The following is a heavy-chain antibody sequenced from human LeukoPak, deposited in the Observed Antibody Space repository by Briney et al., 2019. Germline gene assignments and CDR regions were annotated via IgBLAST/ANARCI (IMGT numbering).Heavy chain of an antibody. CDR2: IYYSGST. Sequence: SETLSLTCTVSGGSISSYYWSWIRQPPGKGLEWIGYIYYSGSTNYNPSLKSRVTISVDTSKNQFSLKLSPVTAADTAVYYCARDAGGCSGGSCYSNLDYWGQGTLVTVSS. D-gene: IGHD2-15*01. J-gene: IGHJ4*02. V-gene: IGHV4-59*01. CDR3: ARDAGGCSGGSCYSNLDY. CDR1: GGSISSYY.